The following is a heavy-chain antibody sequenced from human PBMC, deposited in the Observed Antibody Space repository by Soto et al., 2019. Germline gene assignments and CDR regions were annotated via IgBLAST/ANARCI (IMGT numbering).Heavy chain of an antibody. CDR1: GFTFTSSA. CDR2: IVVGSGNT. V-gene: IGHV1-58*01. J-gene: IGHJ4*02. Sequence: SVKVSCKASGFTFTSSAVQWVRQARGQRLEWIGWIVVGSGNTNYAQKFQERVTITRDMSTSTAYMELSSLRSEDTAVYYCAAGYCGGDCYSFDYWGQGTLVTVSS. CDR3: AAGYCGGDCYSFDY. D-gene: IGHD2-21*02.